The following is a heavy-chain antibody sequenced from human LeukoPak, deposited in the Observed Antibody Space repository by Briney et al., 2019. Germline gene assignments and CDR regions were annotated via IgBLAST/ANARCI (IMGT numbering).Heavy chain of an antibody. CDR2: IYTSGTT. Sequence: SETLSLTCTASGGSISSGSYYWSWIRQPPGKELEWIGRIYTSGTTNYNPSLKSRVIISVDTSKNQFFLKLSSVTAADTAVYYCARDLDCSGGSCYSGPWFDPWGQGTLVTVSS. CDR3: ARDLDCSGGSCYSGPWFDP. J-gene: IGHJ5*02. CDR1: GGSISSGSYY. V-gene: IGHV4-61*02. D-gene: IGHD2-15*01.